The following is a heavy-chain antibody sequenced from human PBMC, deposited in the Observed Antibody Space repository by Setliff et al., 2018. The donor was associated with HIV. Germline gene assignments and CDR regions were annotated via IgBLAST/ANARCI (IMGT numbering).Heavy chain of an antibody. CDR2: FYYSGST. CDR1: GGSISSHF. J-gene: IGHJ6*03. CDR3: VRGYCSSTTCYDDYYYMDV. Sequence: PSETLSLTCTVSGGSISSHFWSWVRQPPGKGLEWIGFFYYSGSTNYNPSLKSRVTISVDTSKNQLSLKLSSVTAADTAVYYCVRGYCSSTTCYDDYYYMDVWGKGSTVTVSS. D-gene: IGHD2-2*01. V-gene: IGHV4-59*11.